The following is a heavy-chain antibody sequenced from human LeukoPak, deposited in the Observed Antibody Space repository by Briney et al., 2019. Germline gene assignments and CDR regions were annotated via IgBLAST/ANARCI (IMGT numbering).Heavy chain of an antibody. CDR3: ARDLDRATPTPDY. Sequence: RSLRLSCEAYGFTFKNYGLHWVRQAPGKGLEWVALIWYDGSKEYYADSVKGRFTISRDNSKNALYLQMNSLEAEDTAMYYCARDLDRATPTPDYWGQGTLVTVSS. CDR2: IWYDGSKE. D-gene: IGHD2-15*01. J-gene: IGHJ4*02. CDR1: GFTFKNYG. V-gene: IGHV3-33*01.